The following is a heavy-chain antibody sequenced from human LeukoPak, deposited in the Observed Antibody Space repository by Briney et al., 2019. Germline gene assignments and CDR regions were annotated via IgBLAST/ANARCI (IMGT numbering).Heavy chain of an antibody. D-gene: IGHD3-10*01. Sequence: GSLRLSCAASGFTFSSYGMHWVRQAPGKGLEWVAVIWYDGSNKYYADSVKGRFTISRDNSKNTLYLQMNSLRAEDTAVYYCTYGSGSYDAFDIWGQGTMVTVSS. CDR1: GFTFSSYG. CDR3: TYGSGSYDAFDI. J-gene: IGHJ3*02. V-gene: IGHV3-33*08. CDR2: IWYDGSNK.